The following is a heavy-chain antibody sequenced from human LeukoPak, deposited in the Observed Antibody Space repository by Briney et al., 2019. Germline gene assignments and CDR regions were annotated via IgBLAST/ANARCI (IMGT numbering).Heavy chain of an antibody. J-gene: IGHJ5*02. D-gene: IGHD3-9*01. CDR1: GGSISSGGYY. V-gene: IGHV4-31*03. Sequence: SETLSLTCTVSGGSISSGGYYWSWIRQHPGKGLEWFGYIYYSGSTYYNPSLKSRVTISVDTSKNQFSLKLSSVTAADTAVYYCARVKGMDDILTGFDPWGQGTLVTVSS. CDR2: IYYSGST. CDR3: ARVKGMDDILTGFDP.